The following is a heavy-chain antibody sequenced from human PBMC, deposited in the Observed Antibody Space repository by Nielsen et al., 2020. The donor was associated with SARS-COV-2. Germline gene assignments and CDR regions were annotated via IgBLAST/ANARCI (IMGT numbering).Heavy chain of an antibody. V-gene: IGHV3-74*01. Sequence: GGSLRLSCAASGFAFSTYWMHWVHQAPGKGLVWVARINNDGSITNYADSVTGRFTISRDNAGNTLYLQMDSLGAEDTAVYYCACRRDGYNYDTFWGQGTLVTVSS. CDR1: GFAFSTYW. J-gene: IGHJ4*02. CDR3: ACRRDGYNYDTF. D-gene: IGHD5-24*01. CDR2: INNDGSIT.